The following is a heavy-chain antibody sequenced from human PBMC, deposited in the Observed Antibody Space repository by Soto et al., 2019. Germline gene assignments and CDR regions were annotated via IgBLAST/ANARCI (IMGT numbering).Heavy chain of an antibody. CDR2: ISHDATRK. CDR3: AREAFSSGRAGGFDY. J-gene: IGHJ4*02. Sequence: QVQLVESGGGVAQPGRSLRLSCAVSGFSLTASILHWVRQTPDKGLEWVALISHDATRKYYADSVKGRFTISRDTSENTVYLEMSSLRAEDTSVYYCAREAFSSGRAGGFDYWGQGTLVTVSS. V-gene: IGHV3-30*04. D-gene: IGHD6-19*01. CDR1: GFSLTASI.